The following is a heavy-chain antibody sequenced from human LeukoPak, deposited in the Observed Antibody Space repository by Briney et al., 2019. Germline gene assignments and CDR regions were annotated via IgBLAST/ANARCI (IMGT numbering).Heavy chain of an antibody. V-gene: IGHV4-59*10. Sequence: PSETLSLTCAVYGGSFSGYYWSWIRQPAGKGLEWIGRIYTSGSTNYNPSLKSRVTMSVDTSKNQFSLKLSSVTAADTAVYYCARLLDPDAFDIWGQGTMVTVSS. CDR2: IYTSGST. CDR1: GGSFSGYY. J-gene: IGHJ3*02. CDR3: ARLLDPDAFDI.